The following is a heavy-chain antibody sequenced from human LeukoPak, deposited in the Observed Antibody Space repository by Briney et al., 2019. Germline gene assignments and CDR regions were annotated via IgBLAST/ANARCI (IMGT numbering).Heavy chain of an antibody. J-gene: IGHJ4*02. CDR3: ARALGVVFDY. Sequence: SQTLSLTCAISGDSVSSNLATWNWIRQSPSRGLEWLGRTYYRSKWYDDYAGSVKSRLTINPDTSKDQLSLQLKFVTPEDTAVYFCARALGVVFDYWGQGTLVTVSS. CDR2: TYYRSKWYD. D-gene: IGHD2-8*01. CDR1: GDSVSSNLAT. V-gene: IGHV6-1*01.